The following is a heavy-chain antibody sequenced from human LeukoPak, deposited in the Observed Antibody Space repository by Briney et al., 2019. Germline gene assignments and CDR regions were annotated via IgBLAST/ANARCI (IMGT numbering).Heavy chain of an antibody. D-gene: IGHD2-2*01. J-gene: IGHJ6*02. CDR1: GFTFSSYG. CDR2: ISYDGSNK. Sequence: GRSLRLSCAASGFTFSSYGMHWVRQAPGKGLEWVAVISYDGSNKYYADSVKGRFTISRDNSKNTLYLQMNSLRAEDTAVYYCAKGGYCSSTSCPYYYYYGMDVWGQGTTVTVSS. V-gene: IGHV3-30*18. CDR3: AKGGYCSSTSCPYYYYYGMDV.